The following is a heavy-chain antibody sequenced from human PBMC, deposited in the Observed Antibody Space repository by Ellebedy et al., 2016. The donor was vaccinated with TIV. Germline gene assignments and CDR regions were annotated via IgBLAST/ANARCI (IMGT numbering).Heavy chain of an antibody. CDR3: VRGVREIYYYGMDV. J-gene: IGHJ6*02. D-gene: IGHD3-10*01. CDR1: GGSFSAYY. V-gene: IGHV4-34*01. Sequence: MPGGSLRLSCAVYGGSFSAYYWSWIRQPPGKGLEWIGEINHSGSTNYNPSLKSRVTVSVDTSKNQFSLKLSSVTAADTAVYYCVRGVREIYYYGMDVWGQGTTVTVSS. CDR2: INHSGST.